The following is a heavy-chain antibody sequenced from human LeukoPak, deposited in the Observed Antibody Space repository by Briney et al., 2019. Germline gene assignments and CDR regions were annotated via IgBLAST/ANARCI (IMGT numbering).Heavy chain of an antibody. Sequence: GGALRLSCAASGDSWMHWVRQAPGKGRVWVSHINSDGSWTSYADSVKGRFTISKDNAKNTVYLQMNSLRAEDTAVHYCVSFYETYWGRGTLVTVSS. CDR3: VSFYETY. CDR2: INSDGSWT. J-gene: IGHJ4*02. D-gene: IGHD2/OR15-2a*01. CDR1: GDSW. V-gene: IGHV3-74*01.